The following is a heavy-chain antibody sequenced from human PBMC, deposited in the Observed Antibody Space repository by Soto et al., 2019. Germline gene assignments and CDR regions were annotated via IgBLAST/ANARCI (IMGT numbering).Heavy chain of an antibody. V-gene: IGHV4-31*03. Sequence: PSETLSLTCTVSGGSINSGGYYWSWIRQHPGKGLEWIGYIYYSGSSYYNPSLKSRVTISLDTSKNQFSLQLSSVTAADTAVYYCARELIADQDNWFDPWGQGTLVTVSS. CDR2: IYYSGSS. J-gene: IGHJ5*02. D-gene: IGHD3-22*01. CDR3: ARELIADQDNWFDP. CDR1: GGSINSGGYY.